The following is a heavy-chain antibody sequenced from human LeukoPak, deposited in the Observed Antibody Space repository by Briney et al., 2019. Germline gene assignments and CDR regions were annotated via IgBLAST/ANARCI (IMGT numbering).Heavy chain of an antibody. J-gene: IGHJ4*02. CDR2: INPIGRST. V-gene: IGHV1-46*01. CDR3: ARDPVDTAMVSLDY. Sequence: ASVKVSCKASGGTFSSYAISWVRQAPGQGLEWMGIINPIGRSTNYAQKFQGRVTMTRDTSTTTVYMELSSLTSEDTAVYYCARDPVDTAMVSLDYWGQGTLVTVSS. D-gene: IGHD5-18*01. CDR1: GGTFSSYA.